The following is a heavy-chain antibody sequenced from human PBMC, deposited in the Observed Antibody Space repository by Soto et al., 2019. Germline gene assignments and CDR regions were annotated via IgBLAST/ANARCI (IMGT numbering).Heavy chain of an antibody. J-gene: IGHJ4*02. CDR3: AKDRVGGTFYTPLGF. V-gene: IGHV3-11*06. D-gene: IGHD1-7*01. CDR2: ISSSGSYA. Sequence: PGGSLRLSCAASGFSFSDHYMSWIRQAPGKGLEWVSYISSSGSYAIYADSVKGRFTLSRDNAKNSLYLHLNTLKPEDTAVYHCAKDRVGGTFYTPLGFWGQGTLVTVSS. CDR1: GFSFSDHY.